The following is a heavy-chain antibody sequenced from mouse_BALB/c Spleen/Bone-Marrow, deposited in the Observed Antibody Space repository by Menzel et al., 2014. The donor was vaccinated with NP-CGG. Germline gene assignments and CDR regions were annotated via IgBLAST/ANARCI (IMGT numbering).Heavy chain of an antibody. CDR1: GFTFTDYY. V-gene: IGHV7-3*02. D-gene: IGHD2-14*01. Sequence: DVKLVESGGGLVQPGGSLRLSCATSGFTFTDYYMSWVRQPPGKALEWLGFIRNKANGYTTEYSASVKGRFTISRDNSQSILYLQMNTPRAEDSATYYCARDRRYDLAWFAYWGQGTLVTVSA. J-gene: IGHJ3*01. CDR2: IRNKANGYTT. CDR3: ARDRRYDLAWFAY.